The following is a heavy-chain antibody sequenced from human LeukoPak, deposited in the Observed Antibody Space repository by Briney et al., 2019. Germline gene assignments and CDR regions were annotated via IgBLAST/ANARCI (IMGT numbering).Heavy chain of an antibody. CDR1: GFTFSGSA. CDR3: TSLASIAAAGTIDY. J-gene: IGHJ4*02. Sequence: QPGGSLRLSCAASGFTFSGSAMHWVRQASGKGREWVGRIRSKANSYATAYAASVKGRFTISRDDSKNTAYLQMNSLKTEDTAVYYCTSLASIAAAGTIDYWGQGTLVTVSS. D-gene: IGHD6-13*01. CDR2: IRSKANSYAT. V-gene: IGHV3-73*01.